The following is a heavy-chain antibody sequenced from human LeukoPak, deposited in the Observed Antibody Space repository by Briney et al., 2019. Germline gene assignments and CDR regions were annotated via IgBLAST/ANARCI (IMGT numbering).Heavy chain of an antibody. CDR2: IYHSGST. D-gene: IGHD3-10*01. CDR1: GGSISSSNW. J-gene: IGHJ4*02. V-gene: IGHV4-4*02. Sequence: SETLSLTCAVSGGSISSSNWWSWVRQPPGKGLEWIGEIYHSGSTNYNPSLKSRVTISVDKFKNQFSLKLSSVTAADTAVYYCARIATGGSGSYYKGEDYWGQGTLVTVSS. CDR3: ARIATGGSGSYYKGEDY.